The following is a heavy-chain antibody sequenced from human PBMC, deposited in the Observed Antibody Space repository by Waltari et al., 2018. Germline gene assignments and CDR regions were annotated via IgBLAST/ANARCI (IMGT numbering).Heavy chain of an antibody. D-gene: IGHD3-10*01. J-gene: IGHJ6*03. CDR2: IYYSGST. CDR1: GGSISSGGYY. V-gene: IGHV4-31*03. Sequence: QVQLQESGPGLVKPSQTLSLTCTVSGGSISSGGYYWSWLRQHPGKGLEWIGYIYYSGSTYYNPSLKSRVTISVDTSKNQFSLKLSSVTAADTAVYYCARVVAGSGLYYYYMDVWGKGTTVTVSS. CDR3: ARVVAGSGLYYYYMDV.